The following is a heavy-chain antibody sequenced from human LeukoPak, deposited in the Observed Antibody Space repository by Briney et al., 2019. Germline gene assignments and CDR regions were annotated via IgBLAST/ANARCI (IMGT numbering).Heavy chain of an antibody. Sequence: PGGSLRLSCAASGFTFSSYAMHWVRQAPGKGLEYVSAISSNGGSTYYANSVKGRFTISRDNSKNTLYLQMGSLRAEDMAVYYCARGPPYYDILTGYYKGLSPATIDYWGQGTLVTVSS. D-gene: IGHD3-9*01. V-gene: IGHV3-64*01. CDR3: ARGPPYYDILTGYYKGLSPATIDY. CDR1: GFTFSSYA. CDR2: ISSNGGST. J-gene: IGHJ4*02.